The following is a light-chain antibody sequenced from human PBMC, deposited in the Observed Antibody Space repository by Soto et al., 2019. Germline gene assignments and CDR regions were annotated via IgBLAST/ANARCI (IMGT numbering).Light chain of an antibody. Sequence: MTLSPEDRTPRSCRASQSVSSNLAWYQQKPGQAPRLLIYGASTRATGIPARFSGSGSGTEFTLTISSLQSEDFAVYYCQQYNNWPLTFGGGTKVDI. CDR2: GAS. CDR3: QQYNNWPLT. J-gene: IGKJ4*01. V-gene: IGKV3-15*01. CDR1: QSVSSN.